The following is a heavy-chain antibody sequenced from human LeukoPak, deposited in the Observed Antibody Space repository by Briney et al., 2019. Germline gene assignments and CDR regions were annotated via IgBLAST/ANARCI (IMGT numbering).Heavy chain of an antibody. D-gene: IGHD1-26*01. J-gene: IGHJ4*02. CDR1: GFTFNNYW. CDR3: AKASIAGAIGVLDY. V-gene: IGHV3-7*01. CDR2: INQDGSGK. Sequence: GGSLRLSCAAFGFTFNNYWMSWVRQAPGKGPEWVANINQDGSGKHYVDSVKGRFTTSRDNAKNSLYLQMNSLRAEDTAVYFCAKASIAGAIGVLDYWGQGTLVTVSS.